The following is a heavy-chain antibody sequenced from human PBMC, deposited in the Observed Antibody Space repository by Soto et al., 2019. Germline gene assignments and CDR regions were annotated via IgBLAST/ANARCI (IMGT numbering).Heavy chain of an antibody. CDR2: IRSKANSYAT. CDR1: GFTFSGSA. CDR3: TRLEYDLGWFDP. D-gene: IGHD3-3*01. J-gene: IGHJ5*02. Sequence: GGSLRLSCAASGFTFSGSAMHWVRQASGKGLEWVGRIRSKANSYATAYAASVKGRFTISRDDSKNTAYLQMNSLKTEDTDVYYCTRLEYDLGWFDPWGQGTLVTVSS. V-gene: IGHV3-73*01.